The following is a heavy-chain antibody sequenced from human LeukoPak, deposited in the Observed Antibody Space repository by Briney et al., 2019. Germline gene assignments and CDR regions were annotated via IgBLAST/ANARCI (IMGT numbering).Heavy chain of an antibody. Sequence: SETLSLTCTVSGGSISRYYWNWIRQPPGQGLEWIGYIYYIGDTNYTPSLKSRVTISVDTSKTQFSLRLTSVTAADTAVYYCARDRGYSGYDYYGMDVWGQGTTVTVSS. CDR2: IYYIGDT. D-gene: IGHD5-12*01. CDR3: ARDRGYSGYDYYGMDV. CDR1: GGSISRYY. J-gene: IGHJ6*02. V-gene: IGHV4-59*01.